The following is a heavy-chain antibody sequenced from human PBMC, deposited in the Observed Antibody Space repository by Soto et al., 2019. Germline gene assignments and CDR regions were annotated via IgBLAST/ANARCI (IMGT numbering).Heavy chain of an antibody. CDR1: GFTFSSYS. J-gene: IGHJ3*02. V-gene: IGHV3-21*01. D-gene: IGHD2-15*01. Sequence: GGSLRLSCAASGFTFSSYSMNWARQAPGKGLEWVSSISSSSSYIYYADSVKGRFTISRDNAKNSLYLQMNSLRAEDTAVYYCARGLYCSGGSCYLHAFDIWGQGTMVTVSS. CDR2: ISSSSSYI. CDR3: ARGLYCSGGSCYLHAFDI.